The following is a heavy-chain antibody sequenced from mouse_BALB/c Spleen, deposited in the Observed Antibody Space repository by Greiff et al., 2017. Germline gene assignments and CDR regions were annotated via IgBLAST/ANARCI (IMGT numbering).Heavy chain of an antibody. Sequence: EVHLVESGPELVKPGASVKIPCKASGYTFTDYNMDWVKQSHGKSLEWIGDINPNNGGTIYNQKFKGKATLTVDKSSSTAYMELRSLTSEDTAVYYCARRGYYGNPLRYFDVWGAGTTVTVSS. D-gene: IGHD2-1*01. CDR2: INPNNGGT. V-gene: IGHV1-18*01. CDR3: ARRGYYGNPLRYFDV. CDR1: GYTFTDYN. J-gene: IGHJ1*01.